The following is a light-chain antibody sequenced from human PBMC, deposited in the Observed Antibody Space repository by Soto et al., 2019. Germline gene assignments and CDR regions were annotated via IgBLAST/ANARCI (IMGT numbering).Light chain of an antibody. CDR2: GAS. V-gene: IGKV3-20*01. J-gene: IGKJ4*01. CDR3: QQYGSSPLT. CDR1: QSVSSSY. Sequence: EIVLTHSPGTLSLSPGERATLSGRASQSVSSSYLAWYQQKPGQAPRLLIYGASRRATGFPDRFSGSGSGTDFTLTISRLEPEDFAVYSCQQYGSSPLTFGGGTKVEIK.